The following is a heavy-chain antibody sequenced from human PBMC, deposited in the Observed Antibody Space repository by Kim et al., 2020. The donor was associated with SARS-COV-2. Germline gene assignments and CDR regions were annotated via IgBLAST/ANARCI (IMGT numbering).Heavy chain of an antibody. Sequence: SETLSLTCTVSGCSVSSGSYYWSWTRQPPGKGLEWYGYIYYSGSTYYNPSLKSRVTLSVDTSKNQYSLKLSSTTAADTAVYYCASMITEVVYLDYWGQGT. J-gene: IGHJ4*02. CDR1: GCSVSSGSYY. D-gene: IGHD3-16*01. CDR3: ASMITEVVYLDY. V-gene: IGHV4-61*01. CDR2: IYYSGST.